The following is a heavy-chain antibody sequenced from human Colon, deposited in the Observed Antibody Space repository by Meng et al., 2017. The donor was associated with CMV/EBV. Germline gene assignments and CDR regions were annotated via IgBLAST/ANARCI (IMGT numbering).Heavy chain of an antibody. V-gene: IGHV3-23*01. D-gene: IGHD5-18*01. CDR1: GFTFSSYG. CDR2: ISGNGGST. J-gene: IGHJ4*02. CDR3: ARDPWAGRGSYGSLTLSV. Sequence: GESLKISCAASGFTFSSYGMTWVRQAPGKGLEWVSVISGNGGSTYYADSVKGRFTISRDNSKNTLYLQMNSLRAEDTAVYYCARDPWAGRGSYGSLTLSVWGQGTLVTVSS.